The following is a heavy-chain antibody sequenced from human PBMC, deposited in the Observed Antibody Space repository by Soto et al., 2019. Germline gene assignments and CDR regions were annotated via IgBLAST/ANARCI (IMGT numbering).Heavy chain of an antibody. J-gene: IGHJ3*02. CDR2: TYYRSKWYN. CDR3: ARNIGMAGSLHAFDI. Sequence: PAQALSLTYAISWASVSSNMGACNWIRQSPSRGFEWLGRTYYRSKWYNDYAVSVKSRITINPDTSKNQFSLQLNSVTPEDMAVYYCARNIGMAGSLHAFDIWGQGTMVTVSS. CDR1: WASVSSNMGA. D-gene: IGHD6-19*01. V-gene: IGHV6-1*01.